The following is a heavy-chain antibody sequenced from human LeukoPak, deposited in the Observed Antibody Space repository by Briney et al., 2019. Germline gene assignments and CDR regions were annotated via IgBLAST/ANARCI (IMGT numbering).Heavy chain of an antibody. V-gene: IGHV3-23*01. CDR2: ISGSGGST. CDR1: GFTFSSYA. J-gene: IGHJ5*02. CDR3: ARDLAEEVAVAGTGDP. D-gene: IGHD6-19*01. Sequence: GGSLGLSCAASGFTFSSYAMSWVRQAPGKGLEWVSAISGSGGSTYYADSVKGRFTISRDNSKNTLYLQMNSLRAEDTAVYYCARDLAEEVAVAGTGDPWGQGTLVTVSS.